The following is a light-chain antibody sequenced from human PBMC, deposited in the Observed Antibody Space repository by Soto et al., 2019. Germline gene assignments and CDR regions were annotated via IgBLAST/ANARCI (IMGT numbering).Light chain of an antibody. CDR1: SNDIGAYNY. CDR3: SSFTTSSTWV. J-gene: IGLJ3*02. CDR2: HVR. Sequence: QSALTQPASVSGSPGQSITLSCTGTSNDIGAYNYVSWYRQHPGKAPNLIIYHVRSRPSGVSNRFSGSKSGSTASLIISGLQAEDEADYYCSSFTTSSTWVFGGGTKLTVL. V-gene: IGLV2-14*03.